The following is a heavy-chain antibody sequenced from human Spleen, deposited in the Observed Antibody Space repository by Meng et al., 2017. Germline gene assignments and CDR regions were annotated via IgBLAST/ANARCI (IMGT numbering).Heavy chain of an antibody. V-gene: IGHV4-34*02. CDR1: VGPFSGYF. CDR2: INHSGST. Sequence: QVQLQAWGAGLLKPSEPLSLTCAVYVGPFSGYFWSWIRQPPGKGLEWIGEINHSGSTNYNPSLESRATISVDTSQNNLSLKLSSVTAADSAVYYCARGPTTMAHDFDYWGQGTLVTVSS. CDR3: ARGPTTMAHDFDY. D-gene: IGHD4-11*01. J-gene: IGHJ4*02.